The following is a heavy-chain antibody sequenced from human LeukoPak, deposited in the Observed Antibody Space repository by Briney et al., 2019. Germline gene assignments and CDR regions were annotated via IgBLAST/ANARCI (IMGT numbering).Heavy chain of an antibody. CDR1: GFTFSSYS. J-gene: IGHJ4*02. CDR2: ISSSSSLI. V-gene: IGHV3-48*02. Sequence: PGGSLRLSCAASGFTFSSYSMNWVRQAPGKGLEWVSYISSSSSLIYYTDSVKGRFTISRDNAKNSLYLQMNSLRDEDTAVYYCAREETGGDYVFDYWGQGTLVTVSS. CDR3: AREETGGDYVFDY. D-gene: IGHD4-17*01.